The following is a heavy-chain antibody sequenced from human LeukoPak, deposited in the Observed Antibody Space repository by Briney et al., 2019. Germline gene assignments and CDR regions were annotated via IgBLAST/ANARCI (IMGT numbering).Heavy chain of an antibody. CDR1: GFTVSSNY. J-gene: IGHJ4*02. V-gene: IGHV3-66*01. CDR3: ATGPESGSFLTPY. CDR2: IYSGGST. Sequence: GGSLRLSCAASGFTVSSNYMSWVRQAPGKGLERVSVIYSGGSTYYADSVKGRFTISRDNSKNTLYLQMNSLRAEDTAVYYCATGPESGSFLTPYWGQGTLVTVSS. D-gene: IGHD4-23*01.